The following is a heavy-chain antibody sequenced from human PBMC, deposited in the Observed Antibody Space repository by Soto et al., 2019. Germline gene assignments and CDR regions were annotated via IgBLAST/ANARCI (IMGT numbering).Heavy chain of an antibody. J-gene: IGHJ6*02. Sequence: GPSVKVSCKASGYTFTGYYMHWVRQAPGQGLEWMGWINPNSGGTNYAQKFQGRVTMTRDTSISTAYMELSRLRSDDTAVYYCARTQRYYCYGMDVWGQGTTVTVSS. D-gene: IGHD1-1*01. V-gene: IGHV1-2*02. CDR2: INPNSGGT. CDR1: GYTFTGYY. CDR3: ARTQRYYCYGMDV.